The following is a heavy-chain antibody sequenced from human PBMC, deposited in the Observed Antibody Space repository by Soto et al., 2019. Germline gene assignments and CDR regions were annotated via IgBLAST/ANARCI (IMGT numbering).Heavy chain of an antibody. CDR2: IYHSGST. J-gene: IGHJ4*02. Sequence: SSETLSLTCAVSGYSISSGYYWGWIRQPPGKGLEWIGSIYHSGSTYYNPSLKSRVTISVDTSKNQFSLKLSSVTAADTAVYYCAREVGGAHIDYWGQGTLVTVSS. CDR1: GYSISSGYY. D-gene: IGHD4-17*01. V-gene: IGHV4-38-2*02. CDR3: AREVGGAHIDY.